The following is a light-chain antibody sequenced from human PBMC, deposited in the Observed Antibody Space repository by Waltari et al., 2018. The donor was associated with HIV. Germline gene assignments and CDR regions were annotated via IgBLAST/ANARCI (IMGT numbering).Light chain of an antibody. CDR3: QSYDSSLSGYV. CDR1: SPNIGAGYD. J-gene: IGLJ1*01. Sequence: QSVLTQPPSVSGAPGQRVTISCPGSSPNIGAGYDVHWYQQLPGTAPKLLIYDNTNRPSGVPDRISGSKSGTSASLAITGLQAEDEADYYCQSYDSSLSGYVFGTGTKVTVL. CDR2: DNT. V-gene: IGLV1-40*01.